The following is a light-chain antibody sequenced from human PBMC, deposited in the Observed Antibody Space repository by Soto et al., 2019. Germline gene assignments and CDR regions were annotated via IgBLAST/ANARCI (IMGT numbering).Light chain of an antibody. V-gene: IGLV1-47*01. CDR3: AAWDDSLSGWV. CDR2: RNN. J-gene: IGLJ3*02. Sequence: QSVLTQPPSVSGAPGQRVTISCTGSNSNIGAGYDVYWYQQLPGTAPKLLIYRNNQRPSGVPDRFSGSKSGTSASLAISGLRSEDEADYYCAAWDDSLSGWVFGGGTKLTVL. CDR1: NSNIGAGYD.